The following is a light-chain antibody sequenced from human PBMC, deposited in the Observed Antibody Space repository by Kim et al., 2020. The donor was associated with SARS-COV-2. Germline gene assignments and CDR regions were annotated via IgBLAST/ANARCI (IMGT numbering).Light chain of an antibody. CDR3: SSYTSSNTII. CDR1: RSDVGGYNY. J-gene: IGLJ2*01. Sequence: GQSITIACTGNRSDVGGYNYVSWYQQHPDKAPKLMIFDVSKRPSGVSNRFSGSKSGNTASLTSSGLQAEDEADYYCSSYTSSNTIIFGGGTQLTVL. CDR2: DVS. V-gene: IGLV2-14*04.